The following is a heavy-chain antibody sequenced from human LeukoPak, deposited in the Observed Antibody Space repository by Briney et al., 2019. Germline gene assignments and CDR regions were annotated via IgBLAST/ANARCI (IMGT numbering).Heavy chain of an antibody. Sequence: GESLKISCKGSGYSFTSYWIGWVRQMPGKGLEWTGIIYPDDSDTKYSPSFQGQVTISADKSISTAYLQWSSLKASDTAMYYCARLAFCTNAVCFSNYYYSMDVWGRGTTVTVSS. D-gene: IGHD2-8*01. J-gene: IGHJ6*03. CDR1: GYSFTSYW. CDR3: ARLAFCTNAVCFSNYYYSMDV. CDR2: IYPDDSDT. V-gene: IGHV5-51*01.